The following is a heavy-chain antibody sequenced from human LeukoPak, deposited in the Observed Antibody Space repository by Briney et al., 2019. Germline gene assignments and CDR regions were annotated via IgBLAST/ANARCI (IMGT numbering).Heavy chain of an antibody. V-gene: IGHV4-4*02. CDR3: ASYSSGYYHPAYFDY. CDR1: GGSISSSNW. J-gene: IGHJ4*02. D-gene: IGHD3-22*01. Sequence: SETLSLTCAVSGGSISSSNWWSWVRQPPGKGLEWIAEIYHSGSTNFNPSLKSRVTISVDKSKNQFSLRLISVTAADAAVYYCASYSSGYYHPAYFDYWGQGTLVTVSS. CDR2: IYHSGST.